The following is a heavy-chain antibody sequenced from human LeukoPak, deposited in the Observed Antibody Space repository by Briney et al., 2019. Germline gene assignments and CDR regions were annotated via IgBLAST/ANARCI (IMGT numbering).Heavy chain of an antibody. D-gene: IGHD1-20*01. CDR1: GFTFNTFA. V-gene: IGHV3-21*01. Sequence: GGSLRLSCAASGFTFNTFAISWVRQTPEKGLEWVASINSDSIYIYYADSVRGRFTIYRDNAKNSLFLQMNSLRVEDTAVYYCATYPSGITITEYYFNYWGLGTLVSVSS. CDR3: ATYPSGITITEYYFNY. J-gene: IGHJ4*02. CDR2: INSDSIYI.